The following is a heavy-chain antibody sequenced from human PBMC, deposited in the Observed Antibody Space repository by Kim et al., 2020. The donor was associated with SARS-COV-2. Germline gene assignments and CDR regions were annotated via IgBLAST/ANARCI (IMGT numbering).Heavy chain of an antibody. CDR3: ASLTYYYGSGAYYFDY. V-gene: IGHV1-69*13. D-gene: IGHD3-10*01. J-gene: IGHJ4*02. Sequence: SVKVSCKASGGTFSSYAISWVRQAPGQGLEWMGGIIPIFGTANYAQKFQGRVTITADESTSTAYMELSSLRSEDTAVYYCASLTYYYGSGAYYFDYWGQGTLVTVSS. CDR1: GGTFSSYA. CDR2: IIPIFGTA.